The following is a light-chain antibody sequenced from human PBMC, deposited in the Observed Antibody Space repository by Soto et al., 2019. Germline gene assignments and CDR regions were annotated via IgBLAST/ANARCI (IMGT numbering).Light chain of an antibody. V-gene: IGKV1-39*01. J-gene: IGKJ4*01. CDR1: QSVYSY. Sequence: DIQMTQSPSSLSASVGDTVTITRRANQSVYSYLNWYLQKSGKAPELLLYASSSLQSGAPRRFSGSGSGTTFTLTIRSLRPEDFATYYCQQSYNTPVTFGGGTKVDVK. CDR3: QQSYNTPVT. CDR2: ASS.